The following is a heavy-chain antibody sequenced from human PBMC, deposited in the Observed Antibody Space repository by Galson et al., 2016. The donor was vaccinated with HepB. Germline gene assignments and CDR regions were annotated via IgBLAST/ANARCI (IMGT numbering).Heavy chain of an antibody. D-gene: IGHD2-15*01. J-gene: IGHJ3*02. CDR3: ARGRLRWGIIAAATPKVHAFDI. CDR1: GASFSGYY. V-gene: IGHV4-34*01. CDR2: INYSGST. Sequence: SETLSLTCAVYGASFSGYYWSWIRQPPGKGLEWTGEINYSGSTNYNPSLKSRVTISVDTSKNQFSLKLSSVTAADTAVYYCARGRLRWGIIAAATPKVHAFDIWGQGTMVTVSS.